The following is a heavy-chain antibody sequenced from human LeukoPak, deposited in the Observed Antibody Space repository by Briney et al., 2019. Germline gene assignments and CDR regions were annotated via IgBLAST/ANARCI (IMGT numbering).Heavy chain of an antibody. J-gene: IGHJ4*02. CDR1: GYTFTGYY. CDR2: INPNSGGT. CDR3: ARENYGDYGPFDY. V-gene: IGHV1-2*02. D-gene: IGHD4-17*01. Sequence: ASVKVSCKASGYTFTGYYMHWVRQAPGQGLEWMGWINPNSGGTNYAQKFQGRVTMTRDTSISTAYMELSRLRSGDTAVYYCARENYGDYGPFDYWGQGTLVTVSS.